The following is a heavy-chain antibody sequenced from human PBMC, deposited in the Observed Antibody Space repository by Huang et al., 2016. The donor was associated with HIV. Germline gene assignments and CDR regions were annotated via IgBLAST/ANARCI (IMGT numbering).Heavy chain of an antibody. D-gene: IGHD2-21*01. CDR3: AREYFSTPPVMIPHFFDY. CDR2: INVYNGDI. J-gene: IGHJ4*01. Sequence: QIKLVQSGAEMKNPGASVKVSCKTSGYMFTSYGITWVRQGPGQGFEWLGWINVYNGDIKFAQKCRGRLSITTDTSSNTVHMELRSLRSDDTAVYYCAREYFSTPPVMIPHFFDYWGHGTLVSVSS. V-gene: IGHV1-18*04. CDR1: GYMFTSYG.